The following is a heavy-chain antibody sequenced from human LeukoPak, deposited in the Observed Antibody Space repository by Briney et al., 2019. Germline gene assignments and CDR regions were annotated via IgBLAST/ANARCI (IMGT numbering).Heavy chain of an antibody. CDR2: IIPMFGTA. D-gene: IGHD3-22*01. Sequence: SVQVSCKASVCTFSSYPISWVRQPPGRGREWMGRIIPMFGTANYAQKFQGRVTITADESPNTAYIEPNNLTSEGTAGYLFARYSGYYPLYFDDWGQGTLVTVSS. J-gene: IGHJ4*02. V-gene: IGHV1-69*13. CDR3: ARYSGYYPLYFDD. CDR1: VCTFSSYP.